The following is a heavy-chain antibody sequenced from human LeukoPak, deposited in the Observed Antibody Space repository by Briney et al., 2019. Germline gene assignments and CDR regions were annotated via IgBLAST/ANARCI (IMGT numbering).Heavy chain of an antibody. CDR3: ARGGTTCSGGDCYLNWLDP. J-gene: IGHJ5*02. D-gene: IGHD2-21*02. Sequence: VASVKVSCKASGYTFTGYYMHWVRQAPGQGLEWMGWINPNSGGTNYQGRVTVTRDTSISTAYMDLSRLTSDDTAVYYCARGGTTCSGGDCYLNWLDPWGQGTLVTVSS. V-gene: IGHV1-2*02. CDR1: GYTFTGYY. CDR2: INPNSGGT.